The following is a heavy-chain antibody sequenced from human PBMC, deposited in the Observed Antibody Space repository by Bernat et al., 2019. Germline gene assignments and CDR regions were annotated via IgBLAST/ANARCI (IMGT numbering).Heavy chain of an antibody. CDR1: GFTFSSYG. D-gene: IGHD4-17*01. CDR3: ARGAYGDYVGWFDP. V-gene: IGHV3-33*01. CDR2: IWYDGSNK. Sequence: QVQLVESGGGVVQPGRSLRLSCAASGFTFSSYGMHWVRQAPRKGLEWVAVIWYDGSNKYYADSVKGRFTIARDNSKNTLYLQMNSLRAEDTAVYYCARGAYGDYVGWFDPWGQGTLVTVSS. J-gene: IGHJ5*02.